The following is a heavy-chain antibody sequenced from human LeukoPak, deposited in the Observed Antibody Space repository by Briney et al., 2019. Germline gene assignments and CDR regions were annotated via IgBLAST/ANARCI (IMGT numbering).Heavy chain of an antibody. CDR2: ISGSGGST. CDR1: GFTFSSYA. CDR3: PIMVSGVEGDY. V-gene: IGHV3-23*01. J-gene: IGHJ4*02. Sequence: HPGGSLRLSCAASGFTFSSYAMSWVRQAPGKGLEWVSAISGSGGSTYYADSVKGRFTISRDNSKNTLYLQMNSLRAEDTAVYYCPIMVSGVEGDYWGQGTLVTVSS. D-gene: IGHD5-18*01.